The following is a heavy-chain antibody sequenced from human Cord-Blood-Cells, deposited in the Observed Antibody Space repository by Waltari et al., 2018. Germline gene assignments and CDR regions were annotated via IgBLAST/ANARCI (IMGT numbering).Heavy chain of an antibody. CDR2: IYYSGST. CDR3: ARAGYSSSYYYYGMDV. CDR1: GGSISSSSYY. D-gene: IGHD6-13*01. V-gene: IGHV4-39*01. Sequence: QLQLQESGPGLVRPSETLSLTCRVSGGSISSSSYYWGWIRQPPGKGLEWIGRIYYSGSTYYNPSLKLPVTISVDTSKNQSSLKLSSVTAADPAVYYCARAGYSSSYYYYGMDVWGQGTTVTVSS. J-gene: IGHJ6*02.